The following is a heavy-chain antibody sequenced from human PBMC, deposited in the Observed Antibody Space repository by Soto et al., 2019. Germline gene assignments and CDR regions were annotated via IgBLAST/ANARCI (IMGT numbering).Heavy chain of an antibody. CDR3: ASSEKYCSSTSCYRPDY. D-gene: IGHD2-2*02. J-gene: IGHJ4*02. Sequence: GASVKVSCKASGYTFTSYYMHWVRQAPGQGLEWMGIINPSGGSTSYAQKFQSRVTMTRDTSTSTVYMELSSLRSEDTAVYYCASSEKYCSSTSCYRPDYWGQGTLVTVSS. V-gene: IGHV1-46*01. CDR1: GYTFTSYY. CDR2: INPSGGST.